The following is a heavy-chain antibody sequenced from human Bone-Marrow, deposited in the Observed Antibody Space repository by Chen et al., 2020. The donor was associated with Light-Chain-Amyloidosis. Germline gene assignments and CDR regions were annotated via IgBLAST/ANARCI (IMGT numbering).Heavy chain of an antibody. CDR1: GFTFSSYA. CDR3: AKVPPTLTTVIYYHMDV. V-gene: IGHV3-23*01. D-gene: IGHD4-17*01. J-gene: IGHJ6*03. Sequence: EVQLLESGGGLVQPGGSLRLSCAASGFTFSSYAMSWVRQAPGKGLEWVSAISGSGGSTYYADSVKVRFTISRDNSKNTLYLQMNSLRAEDTAVYYCAKVPPTLTTVIYYHMDVWGKGTTVTVSS. CDR2: ISGSGGST.